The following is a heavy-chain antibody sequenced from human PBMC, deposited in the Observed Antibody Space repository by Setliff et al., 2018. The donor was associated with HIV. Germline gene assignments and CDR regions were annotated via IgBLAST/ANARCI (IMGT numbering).Heavy chain of an antibody. J-gene: IGHJ6*03. CDR1: GYTFTDYY. CDR3: ASDSPAARFEELEDHYYYFMDV. D-gene: IGHD3-10*01. CDR2: VDPENHET. V-gene: IGHV1-69-2*01. Sequence: GVSVKVSCKASGYTFTDYYIHWVQQVPGKGLEWMGRVDPENHETMYAERFQGRVTITADTSSDTAYMQLNSLRFEDTAIYYCASDSPAARFEELEDHYYYFMDVWGKGTTVTVSS.